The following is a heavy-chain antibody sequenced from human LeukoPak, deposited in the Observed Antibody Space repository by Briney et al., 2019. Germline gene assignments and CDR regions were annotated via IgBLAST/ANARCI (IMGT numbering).Heavy chain of an antibody. D-gene: IGHD1-7*01. CDR3: ARDGWNYPNWFDP. CDR1: GGSICSYY. J-gene: IGHJ5*02. Sequence: SETLSLTCTVSGGSICSYYWSWIRQPPGKGLEWIGYIYYSGSTNYNPSLKSRVTISVDTSKNQFSLKLSSVTAADTAVYYCARDGWNYPNWFDPWGQGTLVTVSS. V-gene: IGHV4-59*01. CDR2: IYYSGST.